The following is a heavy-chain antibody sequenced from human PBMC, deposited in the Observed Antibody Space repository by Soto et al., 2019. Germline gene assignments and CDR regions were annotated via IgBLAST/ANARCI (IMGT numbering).Heavy chain of an antibody. CDR1: GGSVSSGSYY. Sequence: SETLSLTCTVSGGSVSSGSYYWSWIRQPPGKGLEWIGYIYYSGSTNYNPSLKSRVTISVDTSKNQFSLNLSSVTAADTAVYYWARERRYNWFDPWGERTLVTVSS. V-gene: IGHV4-61*01. J-gene: IGHJ5*02. CDR3: ARERRYNWFDP. CDR2: IYYSGST.